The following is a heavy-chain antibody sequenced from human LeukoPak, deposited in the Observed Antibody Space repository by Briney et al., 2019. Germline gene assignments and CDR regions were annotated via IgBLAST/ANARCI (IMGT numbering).Heavy chain of an antibody. D-gene: IGHD3-22*01. Sequence: ASVKVSCKAAGYTFTSYYMHWVRQAPGQGLEWMGIISPSGGRTSYAQMFQGRVTMTRDTSTSTVYMELSSLRSEDTAVYYCARLSRGDSGGYLNYWGQGTLVTVSS. CDR2: ISPSGGRT. V-gene: IGHV1-46*01. CDR1: GYTFTSYY. J-gene: IGHJ4*02. CDR3: ARLSRGDSGGYLNY.